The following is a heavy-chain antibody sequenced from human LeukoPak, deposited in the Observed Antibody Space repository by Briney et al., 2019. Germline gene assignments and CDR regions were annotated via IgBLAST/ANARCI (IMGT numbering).Heavy chain of an antibody. D-gene: IGHD6-13*01. CDR3: ARERDSSSWPHYGMDV. Sequence: GRSLRLSCAASGFTFSSYGMHWVRQAPGKGLEWVAVIWYDGSNKYYADSVKGRFTISRGNSKNTLYLQMNSLRAEDTAVYYCARERDSSSWPHYGMDVWGKGTTVTVSS. V-gene: IGHV3-33*01. J-gene: IGHJ6*04. CDR1: GFTFSSYG. CDR2: IWYDGSNK.